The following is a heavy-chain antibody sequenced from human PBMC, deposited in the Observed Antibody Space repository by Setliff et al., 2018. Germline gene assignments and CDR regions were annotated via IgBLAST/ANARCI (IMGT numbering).Heavy chain of an antibody. D-gene: IGHD5-12*01. J-gene: IGHJ6*03. CDR3: ARERGDIVTTTSYYYYLDV. CDR2: IIPIFGTT. CDR1: GGTFSNYD. Sequence: SVKVSCKASGGTFSNYDISWVRQAPGQGLEWMGGIIPIFGTTNYAQRFQGRVTITTDESTSTAYMELSSLRSEDTAVYYCARERGDIVTTTSYYYYLDVWGKGTTVTAP. V-gene: IGHV1-69*05.